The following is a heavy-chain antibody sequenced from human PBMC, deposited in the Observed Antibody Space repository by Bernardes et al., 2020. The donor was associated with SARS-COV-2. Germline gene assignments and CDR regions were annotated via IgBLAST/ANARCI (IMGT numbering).Heavy chain of an antibody. D-gene: IGHD3-3*01. Sequence: SETLSLTCTVSGGSISSSSYYWGWIRQPPGKGLEWIGSIYYSGSTNYNPSLKSRVTISVDTSKNQFSLKLSSVTAADTAVYYCARGLRIFGVGPSYYYYGMDVWGQGTTVTVSS. CDR1: GGSISSSSYY. J-gene: IGHJ6*02. CDR2: IYYSGST. V-gene: IGHV4-39*07. CDR3: ARGLRIFGVGPSYYYYGMDV.